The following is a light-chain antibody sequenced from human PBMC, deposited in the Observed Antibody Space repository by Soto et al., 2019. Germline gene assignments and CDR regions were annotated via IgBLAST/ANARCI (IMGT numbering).Light chain of an antibody. V-gene: IGKV3-15*01. CDR2: DTS. Sequence: EIVLTQSPGTLSLSPGERATLSCRASQSVSSNLAWYQHKPGQTPRLLIYDTSTRATGVPARFSGSRSGTEFTLTINSLQSEDFAVYYCQRYNNWPLTFGGGTKVDIK. CDR3: QRYNNWPLT. CDR1: QSVSSN. J-gene: IGKJ4*01.